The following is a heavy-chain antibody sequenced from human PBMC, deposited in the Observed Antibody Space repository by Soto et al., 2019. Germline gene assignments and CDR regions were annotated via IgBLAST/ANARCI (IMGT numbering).Heavy chain of an antibody. J-gene: IGHJ6*02. CDR2: MDYSGST. V-gene: IGHV4-39*07. Sequence: SETLSLTCTVSGGSISASSYYWGWIRQPPGKGLEWIGSMDYSGSTYYNPSLKSRVTISVDTSKNQFSLKLSSVTAADTAVYYCARDPTRAYYSYYGMDVWGQGTTVTAP. CDR3: ARDPTRAYYSYYGMDV. CDR1: GGSISASSYY.